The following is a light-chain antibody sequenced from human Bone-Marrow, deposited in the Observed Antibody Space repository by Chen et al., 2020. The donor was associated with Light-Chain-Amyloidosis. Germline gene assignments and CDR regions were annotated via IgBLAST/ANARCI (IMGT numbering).Light chain of an antibody. CDR1: QSVSSSY. V-gene: IGKV3-20*01. CDR3: QQYGSSPYT. J-gene: IGKJ2*01. CDR2: GAS. Sequence: EIVLTPSPGTLSLSPGERATLSCRARQSVSSSYLAWYQQKPGQAPRLLIYGASSRATGIPDRFSGSGSGTDFTLTISRLEPEDFAVYYCQQYGSSPYTFGQGTKLEIK.